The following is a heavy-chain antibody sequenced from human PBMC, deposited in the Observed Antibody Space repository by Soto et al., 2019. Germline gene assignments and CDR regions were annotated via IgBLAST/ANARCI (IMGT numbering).Heavy chain of an antibody. CDR1: GFTFSSYA. V-gene: IGHV3-30-3*01. D-gene: IGHD5-18*01. J-gene: IGHJ6*02. Sequence: QVQLVESGGGVVQPGRSLRLSCAASGFTFSSYAMHWVRQAPGKGLEWVTIISYDGSNKYYADSVKGRFTISRDNSKNTLYLQMNSLRAEDTAVYYCASGQSTRDTAMAYGMDVWGQGTTVTVSS. CDR2: ISYDGSNK. CDR3: ASGQSTRDTAMAYGMDV.